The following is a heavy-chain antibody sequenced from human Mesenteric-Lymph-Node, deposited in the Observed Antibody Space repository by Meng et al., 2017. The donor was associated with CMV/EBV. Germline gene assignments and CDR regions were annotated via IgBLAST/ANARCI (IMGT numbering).Heavy chain of an antibody. J-gene: IGHJ4*02. Sequence: QGHVNQGAEGLLKPSETLSVTCAVYGGSFSGYYWNWIRQSPEKGLEWIGEINHSGSTTYNPSFTSRIIISVDTSTNQISLNMSSVTAADTAVYYCARGSSYDILTGYFDYWGQGALVTVSS. CDR3: ARGSSYDILTGYFDY. V-gene: IGHV4-34*01. CDR2: INHSGST. D-gene: IGHD3-9*01. CDR1: GGSFSGYY.